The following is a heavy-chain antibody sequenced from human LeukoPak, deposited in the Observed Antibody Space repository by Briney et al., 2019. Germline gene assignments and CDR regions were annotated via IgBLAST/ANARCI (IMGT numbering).Heavy chain of an antibody. J-gene: IGHJ6*03. V-gene: IGHV1-8*02. D-gene: IGHD6-6*01. CDR3: ARASSSIAALALTVTDYYYMDV. CDR2: MNPNSGNT. Sequence: ASVKVSCKASGYTFTSYDINWVRQATGQGLGWMGWMNPNSGNTGYAQRVEGRVTMTRNTSISTDYMELSSLRSEDTDVYFCARASSSIAALALTVTDYYYMDVWGKGTTVTVSS. CDR1: GYTFTSYD.